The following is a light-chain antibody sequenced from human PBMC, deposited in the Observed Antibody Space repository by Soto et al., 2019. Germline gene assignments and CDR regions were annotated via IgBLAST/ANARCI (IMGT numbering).Light chain of an antibody. Sequence: EIVLTQSPGTLSLSPGEGATLSCRASQSVSSSYLAWYQQKPGQAPRLLLYGTSSRATGIPDRFSGSGSGTYFTRTIIRLEPEDFAVYYCQQYVISPRTFGQGTKVEIK. CDR2: GTS. CDR1: QSVSSSY. CDR3: QQYVISPRT. V-gene: IGKV3-20*01. J-gene: IGKJ1*01.